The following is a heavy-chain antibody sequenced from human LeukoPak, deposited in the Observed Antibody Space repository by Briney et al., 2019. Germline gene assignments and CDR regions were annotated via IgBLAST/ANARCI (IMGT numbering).Heavy chain of an antibody. CDR2: IYPGDSDT. J-gene: IGHJ5*02. CDR3: ARRIATEGGGWFDP. Sequence: GESLKISCQGSGYSFTNYWIAWVRQMPGKGLEWMGVIYPGDSDTRYSPSFQGQVTISADNSISTAYLQRSSLKASDTAMYYCARRIATEGGGWFDPWGQGTLVTVSS. V-gene: IGHV5-51*01. D-gene: IGHD2-21*01. CDR1: GYSFTNYW.